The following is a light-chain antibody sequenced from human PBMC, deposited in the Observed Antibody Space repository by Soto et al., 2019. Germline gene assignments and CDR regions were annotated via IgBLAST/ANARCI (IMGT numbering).Light chain of an antibody. Sequence: VLTQSPSTLSVSAGERATLSCRASQSVSNYLAWYQQIPGQAPRLLIYGASARATAIPARFSGSGSGTEFTLTISSLQSEDFAVYYCQQYNKWPPWTFGQGTKVDI. CDR2: GAS. J-gene: IGKJ1*01. CDR3: QQYNKWPPWT. V-gene: IGKV3-15*01. CDR1: QSVSNY.